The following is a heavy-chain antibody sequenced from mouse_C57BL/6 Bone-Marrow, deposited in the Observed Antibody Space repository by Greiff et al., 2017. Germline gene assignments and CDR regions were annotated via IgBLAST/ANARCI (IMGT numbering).Heavy chain of an antibody. V-gene: IGHV14-1*01. CDR2: IDPEDGGT. CDR1: GFNFKDYY. CDR3: ATGNYSNPVAW. Sequence: EVQLQQSGAELVRPGASVKLSCTASGFNFKDYYMHWVKQRPGQGLEWIGRIDPEDGGTDYDPKFQGKATMTVDTSSSTAYLELRSLTSEDTAVYYCATGNYSNPVAWWGGGSLVTLSA. D-gene: IGHD2-5*01. J-gene: IGHJ3*01.